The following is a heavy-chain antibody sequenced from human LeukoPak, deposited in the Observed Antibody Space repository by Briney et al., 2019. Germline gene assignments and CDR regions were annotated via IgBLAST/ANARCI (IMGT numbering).Heavy chain of an antibody. CDR3: ARESSEYYGSGSFSY. CDR1: GFTFSHYS. CDR2: ISGLSNYI. J-gene: IGHJ4*02. Sequence: GGSLRLSCAASGFTFSHYSMNWVRQAPGKGLEWVSSISGLSNYIYYADSVKGRFTISRDNAKNSLYLQMNSPRAEDTAVYYCARESSEYYGSGSFSYWGQGTLVTVSS. D-gene: IGHD3-10*01. V-gene: IGHV3-21*01.